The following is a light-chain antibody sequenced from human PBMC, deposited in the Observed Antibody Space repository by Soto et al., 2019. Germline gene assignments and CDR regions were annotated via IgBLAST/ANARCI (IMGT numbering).Light chain of an antibody. CDR1: QTVLYSSNNKNH. J-gene: IGKJ1*01. V-gene: IGKV4-1*01. CDR3: QQYYSTPRT. Sequence: DVVMTQSPDSLAVSLGERATINCKSSQTVLYSSNNKNHLAWYQQRPGQPPKLLFSWASTRESGVPDRFSASGSGTDFTLSIGSLQAEDVAVYYCQQYYSTPRTFGQGTKVDIK. CDR2: WAS.